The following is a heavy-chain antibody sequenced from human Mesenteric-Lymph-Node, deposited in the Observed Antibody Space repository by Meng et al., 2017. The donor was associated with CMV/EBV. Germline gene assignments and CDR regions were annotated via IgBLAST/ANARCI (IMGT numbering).Heavy chain of an antibody. Sequence: GESLKISCAASGFIFSSYNMNWVRQAPGKGLEWVSYISSSGSTINYGDSVKGQFTISRDNAKNSLYLQMNSLRGEDTAVYYCARDRRGYCTSITCSGIDYWGQGTLVTVSS. D-gene: IGHD2-2*01. V-gene: IGHV3-48*04. CDR2: ISSSGSTI. CDR3: ARDRRGYCTSITCSGIDY. J-gene: IGHJ4*02. CDR1: GFIFSSYN.